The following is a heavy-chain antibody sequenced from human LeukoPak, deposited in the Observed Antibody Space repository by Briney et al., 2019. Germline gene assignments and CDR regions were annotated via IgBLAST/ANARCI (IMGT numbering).Heavy chain of an antibody. V-gene: IGHV1-69*05. CDR3: ARAQTYYYDSSGYYGTYYFDY. D-gene: IGHD3-22*01. CDR1: GGTFSSYA. CDR2: IIPIFGTA. J-gene: IGHJ4*02. Sequence: SVKVSCKASGGTFSSYAISWVRQAPGQGLEWMGGIIPIFGTANYAQKFQGKVTITTDESTSTAYMELSSLRSEDTAVYYCARAQTYYYDSSGYYGTYYFDYWGQGTLVTVSS.